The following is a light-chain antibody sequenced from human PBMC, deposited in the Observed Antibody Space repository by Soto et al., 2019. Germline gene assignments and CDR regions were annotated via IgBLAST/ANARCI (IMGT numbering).Light chain of an antibody. CDR2: GAS. J-gene: IGKJ3*01. CDR1: QSVTNNF. Sequence: PGTLSLSPGERATLSCGASQSVTNNFLAGYQQKPGQAPRLLIYGASSRATGVPDRFSGSGSGTDFTLTISRLEPGDFAVYYCQQYGTPLFTFGPGTKVDIK. V-gene: IGKV3-20*01. CDR3: QQYGTPLFT.